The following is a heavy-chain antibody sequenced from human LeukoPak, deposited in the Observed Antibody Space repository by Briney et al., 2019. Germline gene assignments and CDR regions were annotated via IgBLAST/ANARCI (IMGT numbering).Heavy chain of an antibody. CDR1: GFTFSHYR. D-gene: IGHD3-10*01. Sequence: GGSLRLSCAASGFTFSHYRMHWVRQGPGKGLVWVSCISTDGSITSYADSVKGRFTISRDNAKNTLYLQMNSLRAEDTAVYYCARGGYYDSGSFDSWGQGTLVTVSS. CDR2: ISTDGSIT. CDR3: ARGGYYDSGSFDS. V-gene: IGHV3-74*01. J-gene: IGHJ4*02.